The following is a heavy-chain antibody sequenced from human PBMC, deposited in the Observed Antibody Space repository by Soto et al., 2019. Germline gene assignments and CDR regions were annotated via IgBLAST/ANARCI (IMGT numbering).Heavy chain of an antibody. Sequence: WETLSLTCTVSGGSISSSSDYWGWIRQPPGKGLEWIGSIYYRGRTYYTPSPKSRGTISVDTSKNQFSLKLSSVTAADTAVYYCARHGAYDFWSGYCYYFDYWGQGTLVTVSS. CDR1: GGSISSSSDY. J-gene: IGHJ4*01. CDR2: IYYRGRT. D-gene: IGHD3-3*01. CDR3: ARHGAYDFWSGYCYYFDY. V-gene: IGHV4-39*01.